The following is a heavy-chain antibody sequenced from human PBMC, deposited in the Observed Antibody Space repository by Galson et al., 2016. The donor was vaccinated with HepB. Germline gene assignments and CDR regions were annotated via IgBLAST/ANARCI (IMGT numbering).Heavy chain of an antibody. CDR1: GFTFSDYA. CDR2: IRSTAYGGTT. Sequence: SLRLSCAASGFTFSDYAMSWFRQAPGKGLEWVGLIRSTAYGGTTEYAASVNCRFTMSRDDSKSIAYLHINSLKTDDTAVYYCTKVIYDILTGYRSLSDYWGQGTLVTVSS. V-gene: IGHV3-49*03. D-gene: IGHD3-9*01. CDR3: TKVIYDILTGYRSLSDY. J-gene: IGHJ4*02.